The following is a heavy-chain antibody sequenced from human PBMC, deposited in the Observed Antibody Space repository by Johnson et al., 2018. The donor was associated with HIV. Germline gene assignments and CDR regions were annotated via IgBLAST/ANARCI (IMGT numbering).Heavy chain of an antibody. Sequence: QVQLVESGGVVVQPGGSLRLSCAASGFTFDDYTMHWVRQAPGKGLEWVAIIWYDGSNKYYGDAVKGRFTISIDNSKNTLYLQLNSLRAEDTAVYYCKFGDHDAFDIWGQGTMVTVSS. CDR3: KFGDHDAFDI. D-gene: IGHD3-10*01. CDR2: IWYDGSNK. V-gene: IGHV3-30*02. CDR1: GFTFDDYT. J-gene: IGHJ3*02.